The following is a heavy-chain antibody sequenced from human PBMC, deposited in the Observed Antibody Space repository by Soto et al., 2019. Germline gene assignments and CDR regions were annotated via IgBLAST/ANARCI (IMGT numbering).Heavy chain of an antibody. D-gene: IGHD2-2*01. CDR1: GGSISSFY. CDR2: IYFSGNT. V-gene: IGHV4-59*08. J-gene: IGHJ5*02. CDR3: ARHLGFCSSTTCNSWFGP. Sequence: SETLSLTCTVSGGSISSFYWSWIRQPPGKGLEWIGYIYFSGNTNYNPSLRSRVTISVDTSKNQFSLKLRSATAADTAVYYCARHLGFCSSTTCNSWFGPWGQGTLVTVSS.